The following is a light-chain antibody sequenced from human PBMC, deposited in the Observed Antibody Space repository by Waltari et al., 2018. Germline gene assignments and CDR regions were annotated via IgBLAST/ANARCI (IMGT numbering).Light chain of an antibody. Sequence: GDRVTITCRASQSISSYLNWYQQKQGKAPKLLIYAASSLQSGVPSRFSGSGSGTDFTLTINSLQPEDFATYYCQQSYSTLMYTFGQGTKLEIK. CDR1: QSISSY. J-gene: IGKJ2*01. CDR3: QQSYSTLMYT. V-gene: IGKV1-39*01. CDR2: AAS.